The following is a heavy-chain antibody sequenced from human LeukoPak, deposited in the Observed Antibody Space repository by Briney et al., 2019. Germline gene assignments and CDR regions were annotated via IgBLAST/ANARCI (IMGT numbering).Heavy chain of an antibody. Sequence: ASVKVSCKASGYTFTSYYMHWVRQAPGQGLEWMGIINPSGGSTSYAQRFQGRVTMTRDTSTSTVYMELSSLRSEDTAVYYCASPGEYYYYGMDVWGQGTTVTVSS. CDR3: ASPGEYYYYGMDV. CDR1: GYTFTSYY. V-gene: IGHV1-46*01. CDR2: INPSGGST. J-gene: IGHJ6*02.